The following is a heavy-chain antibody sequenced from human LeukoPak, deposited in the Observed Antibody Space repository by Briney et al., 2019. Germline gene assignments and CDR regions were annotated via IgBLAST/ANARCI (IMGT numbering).Heavy chain of an antibody. J-gene: IGHJ4*02. CDR3: ARGRDGYNFGVDY. D-gene: IGHD5-24*01. CDR2: IYYSGST. V-gene: IGHV4-59*01. CDR1: GGSISSYY. Sequence: MTSETLSLTCTVSGGSISSYYWSWIRQPPGKGLEWIGYIYYSGSTNYNPSLKSRVTISVDTSKNQFSLKLSSVTAADTAVYYCARGRDGYNFGVDYWGQGTLVTVSS.